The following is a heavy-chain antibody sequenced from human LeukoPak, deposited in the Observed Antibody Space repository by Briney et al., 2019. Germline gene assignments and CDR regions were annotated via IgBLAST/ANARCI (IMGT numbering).Heavy chain of an antibody. CDR3: ARLTTYYDSSGVSFMDV. CDR1: GFTFSSYR. CDR2: ISSSSSYI. D-gene: IGHD3-22*01. V-gene: IGHV3-21*01. Sequence: GGSLRLSCAASGFTFSSYRITWVRPAPGKGLEWVSSISSSSSYIYYADSVKGRFTISRDNAKNSLYLQMNSLRAEDTAVYYCARLTTYYDSSGVSFMDVWGQGTTVTVSS. J-gene: IGHJ6*02.